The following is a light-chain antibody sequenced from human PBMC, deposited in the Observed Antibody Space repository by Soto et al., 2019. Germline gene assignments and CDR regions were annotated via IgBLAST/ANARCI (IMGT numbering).Light chain of an antibody. CDR2: DVS. Sequence: QSALTQPASVSGSPGQWITISCTGTSSDVGGYNYVSWYQQHPGKAPNLMIYDVSNRPAGVSNRFSGSKSGNTASLTISRRRVEDEADYYCSSYTSSSSLVVFGGGTKVTVL. V-gene: IGLV2-14*01. CDR1: SSDVGGYNY. CDR3: SSYTSSSSLVV. J-gene: IGLJ3*02.